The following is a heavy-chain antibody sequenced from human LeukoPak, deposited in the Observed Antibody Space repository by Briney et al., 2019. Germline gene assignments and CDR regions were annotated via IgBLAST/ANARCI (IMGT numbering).Heavy chain of an antibody. J-gene: IGHJ4*02. Sequence: SETLSLTCTVSGGSISSYYWSWIRQPPGKGLVWMGYIYYSGSTNYNPSLKRRVTISVDTSKNQFSLKLSSVTAADTAVYYCAREDGSGSYPLWGQGTLVTVSS. D-gene: IGHD3-10*01. CDR3: AREDGSGSYPL. V-gene: IGHV4-59*01. CDR2: IYYSGST. CDR1: GGSISSYY.